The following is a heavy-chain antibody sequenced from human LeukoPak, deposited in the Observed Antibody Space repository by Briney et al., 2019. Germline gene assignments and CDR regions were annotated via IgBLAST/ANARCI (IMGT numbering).Heavy chain of an antibody. D-gene: IGHD2-15*01. V-gene: IGHV4-39*07. J-gene: IGHJ5*02. CDR3: ARGGVAATNWFDP. CDR2: IYYSGST. CDR1: GGSISTRGYF. Sequence: SETLSLTCTVSGGSISTRGYFWGWIRQPPGKGLEWIASIYYSGSTYYNPSLKSRVTISVDTSKNQFSLKLSSVTAADTAVYYCARGGVAATNWFDPWGQGTLVTVSS.